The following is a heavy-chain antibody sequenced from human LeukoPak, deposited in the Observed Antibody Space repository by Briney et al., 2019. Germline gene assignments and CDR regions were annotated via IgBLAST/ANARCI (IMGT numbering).Heavy chain of an antibody. D-gene: IGHD2-15*01. V-gene: IGHV3-21*01. CDR3: ARDRCSGGSCYSYYYYYYGMDV. Sequence: GGSLRLSCAASGFTFSSYSMNWVRQAPGKGLEWVSSISSSSSYIYYADSVKGRFTISRDNAKNSLYLQMNSLRAEDTAVYYCARDRCSGGSCYSYYYYYYGMDVWGQGTTVTVS. CDR2: ISSSSSYI. J-gene: IGHJ6*02. CDR1: GFTFSSYS.